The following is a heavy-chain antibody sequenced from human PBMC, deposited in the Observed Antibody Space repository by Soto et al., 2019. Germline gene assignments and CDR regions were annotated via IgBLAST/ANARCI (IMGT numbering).Heavy chain of an antibody. CDR2: ISGSGGST. CDR3: AKVMVNYYDSSGYYSSVYYFDY. Sequence: PWGSLRLSCAASGFTFSSYAMSWVRQAPGKGLEWVSAISGSGGSTYYADSVKGRFTISRDNSKNTLYLQMNSLRAEDTAVYYCAKVMVNYYDSSGYYSSVYYFDYWGQGTLVTVSS. V-gene: IGHV3-23*01. CDR1: GFTFSSYA. J-gene: IGHJ4*02. D-gene: IGHD3-22*01.